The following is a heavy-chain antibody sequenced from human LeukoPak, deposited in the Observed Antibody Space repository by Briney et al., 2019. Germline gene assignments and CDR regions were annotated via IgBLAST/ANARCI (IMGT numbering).Heavy chain of an antibody. V-gene: IGHV1-3*03. CDR1: GYTFTSYA. Sequence: ASVKVSCKASGYTFTSYAMHWVRQAPGQRLEWMGWINAGNGNTKYSQEFQGRVTITRDTSTSTVYMYLSSLRSEDTAVYYCARDSLYGVVDYWGQGTLVTVSS. CDR3: ARDSLYGVVDY. D-gene: IGHD4-17*01. CDR2: INAGNGNT. J-gene: IGHJ4*02.